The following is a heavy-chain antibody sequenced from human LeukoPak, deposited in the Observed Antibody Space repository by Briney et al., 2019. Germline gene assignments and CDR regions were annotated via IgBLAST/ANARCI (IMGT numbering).Heavy chain of an antibody. V-gene: IGHV4-34*01. CDR1: GGSFSGYY. Sequence: PSETLSLTCTVSGGSFSGYYWSWIRQPPGKGLEWIGEINHSGSTNYNPTLKSRVTISVDTSKNQFSLKLSSVTAADTAVYYCARAPGINDGTIDYWGQGTPVTVSS. D-gene: IGHD1-1*01. CDR2: INHSGST. CDR3: ARAPGINDGTIDY. J-gene: IGHJ4*02.